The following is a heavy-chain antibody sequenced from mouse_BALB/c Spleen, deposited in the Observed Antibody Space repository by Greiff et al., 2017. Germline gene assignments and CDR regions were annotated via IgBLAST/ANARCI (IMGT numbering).Heavy chain of an antibody. Sequence: LQQPGSELVRPGASVKLSCKASGYTFTSYWMHWVKQRHGQGLEWIGNIYPGSGSTNYDEKFKSKGTLTVDTSSSTAYMHLSSLTSEDSAVYYCTRARGWYFDVWGAGTTVTVSS. CDR3: TRARGWYFDV. V-gene: IGHV1S22*01. CDR1: GYTFTSYW. CDR2: IYPGSGST. J-gene: IGHJ1*01.